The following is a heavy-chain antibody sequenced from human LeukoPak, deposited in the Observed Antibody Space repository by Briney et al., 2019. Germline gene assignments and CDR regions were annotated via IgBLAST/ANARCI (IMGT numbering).Heavy chain of an antibody. J-gene: IGHJ5*02. Sequence: PSETLSLTCAVSGGSISSFYWTWIRQPPGRGLEWIGCIYYSRSTNYNPPLKSRVSISVDTSKNQFSLKLSSVTAADTAVYYCARVGYSNGPQWFDPWGQGTLVTVSS. CDR3: ARVGYSNGPQWFDP. V-gene: IGHV4-59*01. D-gene: IGHD5-18*01. CDR1: GGSISSFY. CDR2: IYYSRST.